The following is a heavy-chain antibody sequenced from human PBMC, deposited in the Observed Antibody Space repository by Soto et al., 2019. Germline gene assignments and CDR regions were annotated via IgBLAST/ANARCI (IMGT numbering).Heavy chain of an antibody. Sequence: SETLSLTCTVSGGPISSYYWSWIRQPPGKGLEWIGYIYYSGSTNYNPSLKSRVTISVDTSKNQFSLKLSSVTAADTAVYYCARDLYSNYFDYWGQGTLVTVSS. CDR2: IYYSGST. V-gene: IGHV4-59*01. CDR1: GGPISSYY. CDR3: ARDLYSNYFDY. J-gene: IGHJ4*02. D-gene: IGHD4-4*01.